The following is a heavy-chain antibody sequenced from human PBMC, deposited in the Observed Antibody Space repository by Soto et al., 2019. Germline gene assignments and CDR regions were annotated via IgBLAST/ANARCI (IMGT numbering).Heavy chain of an antibody. CDR1: GGTFSTSA. J-gene: IGHJ6*02. V-gene: IGHV1-69*12. D-gene: IGHD3-3*02. CDR2: IMPVFPTP. CDR3: ARDKDRQQLGGNYYYVWDV. Sequence: QVQLVQSGAEVKKPGSSVKVSCKASGGTFSTSAISWVRQAPGQGLEWVGGIMPVFPTPDYAQKFQGRVTITADESTTTACLEPTSLRTDDTAVYYCARDKDRQQLGGNYYYVWDVWGQGTAITVSS.